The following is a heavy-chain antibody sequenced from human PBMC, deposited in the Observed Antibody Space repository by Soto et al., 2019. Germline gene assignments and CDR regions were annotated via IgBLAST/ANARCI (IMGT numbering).Heavy chain of an antibody. J-gene: IGHJ6*02. CDR1: GFTFDDYA. CDR2: ISWNSGRI. V-gene: IGHV3-9*01. Sequence: PGGSLRLSCAASGFTFDDYAMYWVRQVPGKGLEWVSGISWNSGRIGYADSVKGRFTISRDNAKNSLYLQMNSLRPEDTALYYCTKARLWGGDGYNSYYYNAMDVWGQGITVTVSS. D-gene: IGHD3-16*01. CDR3: TKARLWGGDGYNSYYYNAMDV.